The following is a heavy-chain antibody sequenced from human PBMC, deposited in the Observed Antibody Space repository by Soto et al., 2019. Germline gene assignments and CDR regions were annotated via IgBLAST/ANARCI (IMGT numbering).Heavy chain of an antibody. CDR2: IYHSGST. D-gene: IGHD2-15*01. Sequence: PSETLSLTCAVSGYSISSGYYWGWIRQPPGKGLEWIGSIYHSGSTYYNPSLKSRVTISVDTSKNQFSLKLSSVTAAGTAVYYCARGIVVVVAATLSNWFDPWGQGTLVTVSS. CDR1: GYSISSGYY. V-gene: IGHV4-38-2*01. J-gene: IGHJ5*02. CDR3: ARGIVVVVAATLSNWFDP.